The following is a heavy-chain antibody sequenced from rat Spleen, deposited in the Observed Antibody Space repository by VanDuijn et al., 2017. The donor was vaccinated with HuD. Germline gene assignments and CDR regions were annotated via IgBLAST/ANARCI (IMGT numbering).Heavy chain of an antibody. Sequence: EVQLQESGPGLVKPSQSLSLTCSVTFYSITSSYRWSWVRKFPGNKLEWMGYIDSAGCTNYNPSLKSRISITRDTSKNQFFLQVNSVTTEDTATYYCGRDNNYKAYWGQGVMVTVSS. J-gene: IGHJ2*01. CDR1: FYSITSSYR. CDR3: GRDNNYKAY. V-gene: IGHV3-3*01. CDR2: IDSAGCT. D-gene: IGHD1-10*01.